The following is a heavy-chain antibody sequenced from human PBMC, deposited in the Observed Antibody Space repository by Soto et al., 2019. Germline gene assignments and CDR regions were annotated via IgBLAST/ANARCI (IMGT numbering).Heavy chain of an antibody. Sequence: PGGSLRLSCAASGFTFSDSYMSWIRQAPGKGLEWISYITFSGNTVYYADSVKGRFTISRDNAKNSLYLQMNSLRAEDTAVYYCASYSINYYYGMDVWGQGTTVTVSS. CDR1: GFTFSDSY. J-gene: IGHJ6*02. D-gene: IGHD4-4*01. V-gene: IGHV3-11*04. CDR2: ITFSGNTV. CDR3: ASYSINYYYGMDV.